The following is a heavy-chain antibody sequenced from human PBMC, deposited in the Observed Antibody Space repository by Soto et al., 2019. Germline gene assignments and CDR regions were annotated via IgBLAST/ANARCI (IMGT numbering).Heavy chain of an antibody. J-gene: IGHJ4*02. CDR3: AKDLQFSGWLSAQTFDY. CDR2: ITGSGDST. Sequence: VGALRLSCAVCGLTDCRHAMTSVHQETGKGLECVSSITGSGDSTYYADSVKGRFTISRDKSKSTLYLQMNSLRAEDTAVYYCAKDLQFSGWLSAQTFDYWGQGTQVTVSS. CDR1: GLTDCRHA. D-gene: IGHD6-19*01. V-gene: IGHV3-23*01.